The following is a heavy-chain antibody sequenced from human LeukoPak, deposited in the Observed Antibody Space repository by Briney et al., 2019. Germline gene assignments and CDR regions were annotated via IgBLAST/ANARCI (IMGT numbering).Heavy chain of an antibody. D-gene: IGHD4/OR15-4a*01. CDR3: ARDHDYGPDY. CDR1: GFTFSDHY. CDR2: IKPDSGAT. Sequence: ASVKVSCKASGFTFSDHYMHWLRQAPGQGLEWMGWIKPDSGATNYAQKFQGRFTVSRDVSISTLYMELSSLTSDDSAMYHCARDHDYGPDYWGQGTLVTVSA. V-gene: IGHV1-2*02. J-gene: IGHJ4*02.